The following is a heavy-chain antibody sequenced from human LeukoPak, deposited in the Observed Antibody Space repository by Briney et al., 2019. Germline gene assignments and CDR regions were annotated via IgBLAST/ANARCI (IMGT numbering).Heavy chain of an antibody. Sequence: ASVKVSCKASGYTFTSYAMHWVRQAPGQRLEWMGWINAGNGNTKYSQKFQGRVTITRYTSASTAYMELSSLRSEDTAVYYCARDREAWNAFDIWGQGTMVTVSS. CDR1: GYTFTSYA. CDR2: INAGNGNT. CDR3: ARDREAWNAFDI. J-gene: IGHJ3*02. V-gene: IGHV1-3*01. D-gene: IGHD1-1*01.